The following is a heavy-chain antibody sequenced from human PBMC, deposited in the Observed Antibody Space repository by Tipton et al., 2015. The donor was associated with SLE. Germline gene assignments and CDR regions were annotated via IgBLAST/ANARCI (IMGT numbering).Heavy chain of an antibody. CDR1: GGSFSGYY. CDR3: ARDPAPAGDRLDF. J-gene: IGHJ4*02. V-gene: IGHV4-34*01. D-gene: IGHD3-16*01. CDR2: INHSGST. Sequence: TLSLTCAVYGGSFSGYYWSWIRQPPGKGLEWIGEINHSGSTNYKPSLKSRVTISVDTSKNQFSLKLSSVTAADTAVYYCARDPAPAGDRLDFWGQGTLVIVSS.